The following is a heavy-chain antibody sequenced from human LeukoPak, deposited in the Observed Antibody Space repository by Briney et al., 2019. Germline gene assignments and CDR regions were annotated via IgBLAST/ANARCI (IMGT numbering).Heavy chain of an antibody. CDR1: GGSISSGAYY. Sequence: SETLSLTCTVSGGSISSGAYYWSWIRQPPGQGLEWIGYIYYSGSTYYNPSLKRRVTISVDTSKNQFSLKLSSVTAADTAVYYCASGTFGWRGFYIWGQGTMVTVCS. CDR2: IYYSGST. CDR3: ASGTFGWRGFYI. V-gene: IGHV4-30-4*08. J-gene: IGHJ3*02. D-gene: IGHD1-1*01.